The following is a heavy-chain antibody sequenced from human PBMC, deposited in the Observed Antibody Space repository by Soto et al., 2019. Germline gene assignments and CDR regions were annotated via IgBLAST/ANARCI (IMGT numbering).Heavy chain of an antibody. Sequence: SETLSLTCSVSGGSITSGGYYWNWIRQHPGKGLEWIGYIYYGGITYYNPSLKSRITISVDTSKNQFSLKLSSATAADTAMYYCARGRGASSSYCPYWFDPWGQGTLVTVSS. CDR2: IYYGGIT. V-gene: IGHV4-31*03. D-gene: IGHD3-22*01. J-gene: IGHJ5*02. CDR1: GGSITSGGYY. CDR3: ARGRGASSSYCPYWFDP.